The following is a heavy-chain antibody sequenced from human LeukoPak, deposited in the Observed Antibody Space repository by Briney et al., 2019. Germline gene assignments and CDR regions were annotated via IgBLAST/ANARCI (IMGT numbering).Heavy chain of an antibody. J-gene: IGHJ6*02. CDR3: ARYCSGGSCYSNYYGMDV. V-gene: IGHV1-18*01. CDR1: GYTFTSYD. Sequence: ASVKVSCKASGYTFTSYDINWVRQATGQGLEWMGWISAYNGNTNYAQKLQGRVTMTTDTSTSTAYMELRSLGSDDTAVYYCARYCSGGSCYSNYYGMDVWGQGTTVTVSS. D-gene: IGHD2-15*01. CDR2: ISAYNGNT.